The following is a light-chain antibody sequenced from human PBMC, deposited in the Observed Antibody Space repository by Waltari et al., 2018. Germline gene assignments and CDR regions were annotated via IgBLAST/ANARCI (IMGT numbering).Light chain of an antibody. CDR2: DAS. Sequence: IVLTQSPGTLSHSPGERATLSCRASQSVGKFLAWYQKKPGQAPRLLIYDASSRATGIPDRFSGSGFGTDFSLTISRLEPEDFAVYYCQHYVRLPVSFGQGTKVGIK. J-gene: IGKJ1*01. V-gene: IGKV3-20*01. CDR3: QHYVRLPVS. CDR1: QSVGKF.